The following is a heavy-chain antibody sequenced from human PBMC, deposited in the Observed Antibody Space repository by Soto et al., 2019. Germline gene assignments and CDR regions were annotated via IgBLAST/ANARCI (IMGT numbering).Heavy chain of an antibody. CDR3: ARAKPTAATRVFYYYYMDV. CDR2: IYYSGST. Sequence: SETLSLTCTVSGGSISSYYWSWIRQPPGKGLEWIGYIYYSGSTNYNPSLKSRVTISVDASKNQFSLKLSSVTAADTAVYYCARAKPTAATRVFYYYYMDVWGKGTTVTVSS. CDR1: GGSISSYY. V-gene: IGHV4-59*01. D-gene: IGHD2-15*01. J-gene: IGHJ6*03.